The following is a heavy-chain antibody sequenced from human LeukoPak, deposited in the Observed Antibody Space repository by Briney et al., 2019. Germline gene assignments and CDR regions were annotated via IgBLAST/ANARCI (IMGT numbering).Heavy chain of an antibody. V-gene: IGHV1-69*04. CDR2: IIPILGIA. CDR1: GGTFSSYA. CDR3: AREEAAAGSKEFDY. D-gene: IGHD6-13*01. J-gene: IGHJ4*02. Sequence: ASVKVSCKASGGTFSSYAISWVRQAPGQGLEWMGRIIPILGIANYAQKFQGRVTITADKSTSTAYMELSSLRSEDTAVYYCAREEAAAGSKEFDYWGQGTLDTVSS.